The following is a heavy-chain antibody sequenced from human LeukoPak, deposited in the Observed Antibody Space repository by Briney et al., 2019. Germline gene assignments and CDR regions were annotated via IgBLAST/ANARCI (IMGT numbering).Heavy chain of an antibody. J-gene: IGHJ4*02. V-gene: IGHV1-69*01. Sequence: SVKVSCXASGGTFSSYAISWVRLAPGQGLEWMGGIIPIFGTANYAQKFQGRVTITADESTSTAYMELSSLRSEGTAVYYCARARGSSGYYYSPFDYWGQGTLVTVSS. CDR2: IIPIFGTA. CDR3: ARARGSSGYYYSPFDY. CDR1: GGTFSSYA. D-gene: IGHD3-22*01.